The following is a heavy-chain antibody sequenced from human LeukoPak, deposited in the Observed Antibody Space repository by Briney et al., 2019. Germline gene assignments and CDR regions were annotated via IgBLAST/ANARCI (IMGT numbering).Heavy chain of an antibody. D-gene: IGHD6-13*01. J-gene: IGHJ4*02. CDR2: INPGNSDT. CDR3: ARLRWAAGDGYYFDY. Sequence: RESLKISCKGSGYGFTTCWIGWVRQMPGKGLEWMGVINPGNSDTRYSPSFQGQVTISADKSITTAYLQWSSLKASDTAMYYCARLRWAAGDGYYFDYWGQGTPVTVSS. CDR1: GYGFTTCW. V-gene: IGHV5-51*01.